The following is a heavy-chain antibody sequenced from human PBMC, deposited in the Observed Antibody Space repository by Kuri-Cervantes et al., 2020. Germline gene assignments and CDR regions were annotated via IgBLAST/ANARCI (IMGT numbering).Heavy chain of an antibody. J-gene: IGHJ4*02. V-gene: IGHV3-30-3*01. Sequence: GESLKISCAASGFTFSNYAMHWVRQTPGKGLEWVAVISYDGSNKYYADSVKGRFTISRDNSKNTLYLQMNSLRAEDTAVYYCATKGDYGEGYFDYWGQGTLVTVSS. CDR1: GFTFSNYA. D-gene: IGHD4-17*01. CDR3: ATKGDYGEGYFDY. CDR2: ISYDGSNK.